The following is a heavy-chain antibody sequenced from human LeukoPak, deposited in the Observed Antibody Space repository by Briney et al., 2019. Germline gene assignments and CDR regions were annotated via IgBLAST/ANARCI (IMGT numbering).Heavy chain of an antibody. V-gene: IGHV4-59*01. CDR1: CGSLSSFY. D-gene: IGHD3-22*01. CDR3: ARVGYYDPTRNAFDI. Sequence: FGTLSLTRPVSCGSLSSFYWGWVPEPPREGPGGVGYIYYSGSTNYNPSLKSRVTISVDTSKNQFSLKLSSVTAADTAVYYCARVGYYDPTRNAFDIWGQGTMVTVSS. J-gene: IGHJ3*02. CDR2: IYYSGST.